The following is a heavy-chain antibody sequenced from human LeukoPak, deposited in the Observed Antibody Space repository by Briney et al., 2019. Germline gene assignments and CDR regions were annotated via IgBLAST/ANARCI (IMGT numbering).Heavy chain of an antibody. J-gene: IGHJ4*02. Sequence: SETLSLTCAVSGGSISSSNWWSWVRQPPGKGLEWIGEIYHSGSTNYNPSLKSRVTISVDTSKNQFPLKLSSVTAADTAVYYCARELAVAGRIDYWGQGTLVTVSS. CDR3: ARELAVAGRIDY. V-gene: IGHV4-4*02. D-gene: IGHD6-19*01. CDR1: GGSISSSNW. CDR2: IYHSGST.